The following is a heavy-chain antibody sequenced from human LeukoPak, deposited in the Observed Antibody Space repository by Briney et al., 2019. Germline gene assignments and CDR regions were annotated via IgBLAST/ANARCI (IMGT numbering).Heavy chain of an antibody. CDR3: ARDLYSSGWARIYYFDY. D-gene: IGHD6-19*01. CDR2: ISSSSSYI. Sequence: GGSLRLSCAASGFTFSSYSMNWVRQAPGKGLEWVSSISSSSSYIYYADSVKGRFTISRDNAKNSLYLQMNSLRAEDTAVYYCARDLYSSGWARIYYFDYWGRGTLVTVSS. CDR1: GFTFSSYS. V-gene: IGHV3-21*01. J-gene: IGHJ4*02.